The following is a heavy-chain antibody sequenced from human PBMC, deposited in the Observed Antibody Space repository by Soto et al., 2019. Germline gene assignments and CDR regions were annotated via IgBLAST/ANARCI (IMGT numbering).Heavy chain of an antibody. J-gene: IGHJ5*02. CDR2: IDGSGGTT. V-gene: IGHV3-23*01. CDR3: AKNSGWFNT. Sequence: GESLRLSCAASGFPFSSTDMTWVRQAPGKGLDWVSTIDGSGGTTYYADSVKGRFTISRDNSMNTVYLQMNSLRADDTALYYCAKNSGWFNTWGQGALVTVSS. D-gene: IGHD3-10*01. CDR1: GFPFSSTD.